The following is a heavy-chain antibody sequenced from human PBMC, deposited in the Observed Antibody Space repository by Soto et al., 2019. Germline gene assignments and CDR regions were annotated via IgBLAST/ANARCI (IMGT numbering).Heavy chain of an antibody. CDR2: ISYDGSNK. V-gene: IGHV3-30-3*01. D-gene: IGHD6-19*01. Sequence: GGSLRLSCAASGFTFSSYAMHWVRQAPGKGLEWVAVISYDGSNKYYADSVKGRFTISRDNSKNTLYLQMNSLRAEDTAVYYCARDRPISSGWYGTAAYWGQGTLVTVSS. CDR3: ARDRPISSGWYGTAAY. CDR1: GFTFSSYA. J-gene: IGHJ4*02.